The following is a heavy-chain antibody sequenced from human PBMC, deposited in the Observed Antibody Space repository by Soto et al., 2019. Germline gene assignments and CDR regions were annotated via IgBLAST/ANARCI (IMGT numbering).Heavy chain of an antibody. V-gene: IGHV1-18*04. CDR2: ISAYNGNT. Sequence: QVQLVQSGAEVKKPGASVKVSCKASGYTFTSYGISWVRQAPGQGLEWMGWISAYNGNTNYAQKLQGRVTRTPDTSTSTAYMELRSLKAADTAVYYGARGGRAGIAAAANDYGGQGTLVTVSS. CDR1: GYTFTSYG. J-gene: IGHJ4*02. D-gene: IGHD6-13*01. CDR3: ARGGRAGIAAAANDY.